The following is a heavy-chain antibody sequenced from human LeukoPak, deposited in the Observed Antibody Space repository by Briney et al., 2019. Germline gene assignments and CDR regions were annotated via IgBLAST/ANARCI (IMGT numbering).Heavy chain of an antibody. CDR3: ARLSEMLRGPEVIYYFEH. CDR2: ISGSGGST. J-gene: IGHJ4*02. Sequence: GGSLRLSCAASGFTFSSYAMSWVRQAPGKGLEWVSAISGSGGSTYYADSVKGRFTISRDSSKNTLYLQMNSLRAEDTAVYYCARLSEMLRGPEVIYYFEHWGQGTLVTVSS. D-gene: IGHD3-10*01. CDR1: GFTFSSYA. V-gene: IGHV3-23*01.